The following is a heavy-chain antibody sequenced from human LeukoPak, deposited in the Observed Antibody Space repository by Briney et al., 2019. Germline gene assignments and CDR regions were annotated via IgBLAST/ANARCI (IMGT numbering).Heavy chain of an antibody. Sequence: KTSETLSLTCTVSGGSISSGGYYWSWIRQHPGKGLEWIGYIYSSGSTYYNPSLKSRVTISIDTSKNQFSLKMSSVAAADTAVYYCASFRAPTDPSPDWFDPWGQGTLVTVSS. CDR1: GGSISSGGYY. J-gene: IGHJ5*02. CDR2: IYSSGST. CDR3: ASFRAPTDPSPDWFDP. V-gene: IGHV4-31*03.